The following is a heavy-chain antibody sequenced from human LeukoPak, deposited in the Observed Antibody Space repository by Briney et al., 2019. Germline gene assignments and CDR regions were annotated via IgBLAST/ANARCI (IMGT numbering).Heavy chain of an antibody. V-gene: IGHV3-15*01. J-gene: IGHJ4*02. CDR3: TTEGLVDIVATDY. D-gene: IGHD5-12*01. CDR2: IKSKTDGGTT. CDR1: GFTFSNAW. Sequence: GGSLRLSCAASGFTFSNAWMSWVRQAPGKGLEWVGRIKSKTDGGTTDYAAPVKGRFTISRDDSKNTLYLQMNSLKTKDTAVYYCTTEGLVDIVATDYWGQGTLVTVSS.